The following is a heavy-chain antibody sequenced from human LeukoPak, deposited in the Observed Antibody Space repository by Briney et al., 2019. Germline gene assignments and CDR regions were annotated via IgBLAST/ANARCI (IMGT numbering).Heavy chain of an antibody. Sequence: GGSLRLSCAASGFTFSSYSMNWVRQAPGKGLEWVSDISSSSSTIYYADSVKGRFTISRDNAKNSLYLQMNSLRAEDTAVYYCAREGYCSSTSCYWTDAFDIWGQGTMVTVSS. CDR2: ISSSSSTI. J-gene: IGHJ3*02. D-gene: IGHD2-2*01. CDR1: GFTFSSYS. V-gene: IGHV3-48*04. CDR3: AREGYCSSTSCYWTDAFDI.